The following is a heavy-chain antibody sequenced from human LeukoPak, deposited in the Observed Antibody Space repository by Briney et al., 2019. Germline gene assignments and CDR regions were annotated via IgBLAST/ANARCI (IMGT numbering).Heavy chain of an antibody. Sequence: GGSLRLSCAASGFTFSTYWMTWVRQAPGKGLEWVANIKQDGSEKYYVDSVKGRFTISRDNAKNSLYLQMISLRAEDTAVYYCARDLPGYNWNYKKADYFDYWGQGTLVTVSS. D-gene: IGHD1-7*01. CDR1: GFTFSTYW. J-gene: IGHJ4*02. V-gene: IGHV3-7*01. CDR2: IKQDGSEK. CDR3: ARDLPGYNWNYKKADYFDY.